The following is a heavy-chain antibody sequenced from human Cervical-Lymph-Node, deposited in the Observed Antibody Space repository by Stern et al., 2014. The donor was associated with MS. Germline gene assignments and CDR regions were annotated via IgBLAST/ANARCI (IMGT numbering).Heavy chain of an antibody. CDR3: ARHCAKREQCAFDY. D-gene: IGHD6-19*01. J-gene: IGHJ4*02. CDR1: GYSFTNYW. Sequence: EVQLVESGAEVKKPGESLKISCKGSGYSFTNYWIGWVRQMPGKGVEWMGIIYPGDSDTRYSPSFQGQVTISADKSIRTASLQWSSLKASDTAMYYCARHCAKREQCAFDYWGQGTLVTVSS. V-gene: IGHV5-51*01. CDR2: IYPGDSDT.